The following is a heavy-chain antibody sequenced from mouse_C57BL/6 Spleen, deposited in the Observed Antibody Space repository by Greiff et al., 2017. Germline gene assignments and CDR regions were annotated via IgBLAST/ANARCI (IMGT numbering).Heavy chain of an antibody. Sequence: QVQLQQSGPELVKPGASVKISCKASGYAFSSSWMNWVKQRPGKGLEWIGRIYPGDGDTNYNGKFKGKATLTADKSSSTAYMQLSSLTSEDSAVYFCARYYYGSSYENAMDYWGQGTSVTVSS. CDR2: IYPGDGDT. V-gene: IGHV1-82*01. D-gene: IGHD1-1*01. CDR3: ARYYYGSSYENAMDY. J-gene: IGHJ4*01. CDR1: GYAFSSSW.